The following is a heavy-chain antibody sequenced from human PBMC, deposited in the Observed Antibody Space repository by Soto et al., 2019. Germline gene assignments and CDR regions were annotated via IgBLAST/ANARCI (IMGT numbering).Heavy chain of an antibody. Sequence: QVQLQQWGAGLLKPSETLSLTCAVYGGSFSGYYWSWIRQPPGKGLEWIGEINHSGSTNYNPSLKSRVTISVDTSKNQFSRKLSSVTAADTAVYYCARGPRKTGYSGSYYDYYYGMDVWGQGTTVTVSS. D-gene: IGHD1-26*01. J-gene: IGHJ6*02. CDR2: INHSGST. V-gene: IGHV4-34*01. CDR3: ARGPRKTGYSGSYYDYYYGMDV. CDR1: GGSFSGYY.